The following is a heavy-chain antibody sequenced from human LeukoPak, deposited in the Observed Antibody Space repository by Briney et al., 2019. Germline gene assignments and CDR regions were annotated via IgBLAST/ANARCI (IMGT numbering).Heavy chain of an antibody. V-gene: IGHV1-69*05. J-gene: IGHJ3*02. CDR3: AREGDGLHFGDAFDI. D-gene: IGHD5-24*01. CDR2: IIPMFGAA. Sequence: GASVKVSCKDSGGTFSNYAISWVRQAPGQGLEWMGGIIPMFGAANYAQKLQGRVTMTTDTSTSTAYMELRSLRSDDTAVYYCAREGDGLHFGDAFDIWGQGTMVTVSS. CDR1: GGTFSNYA.